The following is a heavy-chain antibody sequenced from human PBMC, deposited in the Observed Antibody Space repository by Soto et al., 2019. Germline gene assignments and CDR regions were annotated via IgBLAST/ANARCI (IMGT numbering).Heavy chain of an antibody. CDR2: IYPGDSDT. CDR1: GYSFTSYW. D-gene: IGHD3-10*01. CDR3: ARQDGSGSYYYYYYGMDV. Sequence: PGESLKISCKGSGYSFTSYWMGWVRQMPGKGLEWMGIIYPGDSDTRYSPSFQGQVTISADKSISTAYLQWSSLKASDTAMYYCARQDGSGSYYYYYYGMDVWGQGTTVTVSS. V-gene: IGHV5-51*01. J-gene: IGHJ6*02.